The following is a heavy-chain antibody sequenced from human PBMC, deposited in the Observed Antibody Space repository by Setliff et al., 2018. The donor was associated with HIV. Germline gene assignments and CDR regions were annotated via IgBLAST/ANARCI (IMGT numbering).Heavy chain of an antibody. Sequence: LRLSCAASGFTFSSYWMSWVRQAPGKGLEWVANIKQDGSEKYYVDSVKGRFTISRDNAKNSLYLQMNSLRAEDTAVYYCAKGYCIGVGCPGSWGQGTLVTVSS. J-gene: IGHJ5*02. CDR3: AKGYCIGVGCPGS. D-gene: IGHD2-15*01. CDR1: GFTFSSYW. V-gene: IGHV3-7*03. CDR2: IKQDGSEK.